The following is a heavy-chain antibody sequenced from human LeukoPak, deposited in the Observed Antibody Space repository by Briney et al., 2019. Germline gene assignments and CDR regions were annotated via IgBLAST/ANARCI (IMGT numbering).Heavy chain of an antibody. V-gene: IGHV7-4-1*02. J-gene: IGHJ5*02. CDR2: INTDTGNP. D-gene: IGHD2-2*01. CDR1: GYTFTNYA. Sequence: ASVKVSCTASGYTFTNYAMNWVRQAPGQGLEWLGWINTDTGNPTYAQGFTRRLVFSLDTSASTAYLQISSLKAEDTAVYYCARTLFGDQYQLLHNWFDPWGQGTLVTVSS. CDR3: ARTLFGDQYQLLHNWFDP.